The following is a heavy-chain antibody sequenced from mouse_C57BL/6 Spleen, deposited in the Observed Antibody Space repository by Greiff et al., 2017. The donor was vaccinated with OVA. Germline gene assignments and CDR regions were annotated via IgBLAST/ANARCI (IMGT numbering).Heavy chain of an antibody. D-gene: IGHD4-1*01. CDR3: ARDWDRRMCDY. V-gene: IGHV1-64*01. Sequence: QVQLQQPGAELVKPGASVKLSCKASGYTFTSYWMHWVKQRPGQGLEWIGMIHPNSGSTNYNEKFKSKATLTVDKSSSTAYMQLSSLTSEDSAVYYCARDWDRRMCDYWGQGTTLTVSS. CDR2: IHPNSGST. J-gene: IGHJ2*01. CDR1: GYTFTSYW.